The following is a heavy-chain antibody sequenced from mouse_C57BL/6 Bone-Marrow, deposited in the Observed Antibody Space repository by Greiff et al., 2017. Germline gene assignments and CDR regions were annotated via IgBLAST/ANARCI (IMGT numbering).Heavy chain of an antibody. D-gene: IGHD4-1*01. CDR3: TKANWDNY. V-gene: IGHV1-5*01. CDR1: GYTFTSYW. CDR2: IYPGNSDT. J-gene: IGHJ2*01. Sequence: EVQLQQSGPVLARPGASVKMSCKTSGYTFTSYWMHWVKQRPGQGLEWIGAIYPGNSDTSYNQKFKGKAKLTAVTSASTAYMELSSLTNEDSAVYYCTKANWDNYWGQGTTLTVSS.